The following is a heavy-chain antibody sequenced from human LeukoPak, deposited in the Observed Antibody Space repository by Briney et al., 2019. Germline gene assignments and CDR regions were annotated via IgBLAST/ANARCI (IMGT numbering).Heavy chain of an antibody. J-gene: IGHJ4*02. CDR1: GGSISSYY. V-gene: IGHV4-59*01. CDR3: ARGTYSSSWLHFDY. D-gene: IGHD6-13*01. CDR2: IYNSGST. Sequence: SETLSLTCTVSGGSISSYYWSWIRQPPGKGLEWIGDIYNSGSTNYNPSLKSRVTISVDSSKNQFSLKLSSVTAADTAVYFCARGTYSSSWLHFDYWGQGTLVTVSS.